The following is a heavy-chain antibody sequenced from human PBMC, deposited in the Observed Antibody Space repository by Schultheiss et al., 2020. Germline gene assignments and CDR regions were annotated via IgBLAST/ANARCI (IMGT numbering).Heavy chain of an antibody. J-gene: IGHJ3*01. D-gene: IGHD2-15*01. CDR3: ASGLPSGF. Sequence: SETLSLTCTVSGGSISSYYWSWIRQPPGKGLEWIGYIYYSGSTYYNPSLKSRVTISVDTSKNQFSLKLSSVTAADTAVYYCASGLPSGFWGQGTMVTVSS. CDR2: IYYSGST. CDR1: GGSISSYY. V-gene: IGHV4-59*12.